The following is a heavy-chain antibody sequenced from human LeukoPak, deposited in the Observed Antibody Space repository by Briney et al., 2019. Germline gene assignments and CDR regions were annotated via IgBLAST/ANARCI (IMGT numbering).Heavy chain of an antibody. CDR3: AREVAGWFDP. J-gene: IGHJ5*02. D-gene: IGHD5-12*01. Sequence: SETLSLTCTVSGGSISSSSHYWGWIRQPPGKGLEWIASMSSSGTTYYKPSLKSRVTISVDKSKNQFSLKLSSVTAADTAVYYCAREVAGWFDPWGQGTLVTVSS. V-gene: IGHV4-39*07. CDR2: MSSSGTT. CDR1: GGSISSSSHY.